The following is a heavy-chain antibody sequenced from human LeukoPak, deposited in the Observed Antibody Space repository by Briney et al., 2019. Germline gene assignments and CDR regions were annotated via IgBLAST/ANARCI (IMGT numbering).Heavy chain of an antibody. CDR1: GRSFSGYY. CDR3: ARVRSSSWNPFDY. V-gene: IGHV4-34*01. CDR2: INHSGST. J-gene: IGHJ4*02. D-gene: IGHD6-13*01. Sequence: SETLSLTRAVYGRSFSGYYWSWIRQPPGKGLEWIGEINHSGSTNYNPSLKSRVTISVDTSKNQFSLKLSSVTAADTAVYYCARVRSSSWNPFDYWGQGTLVTVSS.